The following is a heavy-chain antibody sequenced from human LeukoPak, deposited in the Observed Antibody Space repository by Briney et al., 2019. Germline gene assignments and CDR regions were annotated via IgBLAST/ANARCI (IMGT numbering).Heavy chain of an antibody. V-gene: IGHV4-59*01. CDR1: GGSISSYY. J-gene: IGHJ1*01. D-gene: IGHD4-17*01. CDR2: IYYSGST. CDR3: ARGEDGDYYFQH. Sequence: ASETLSLTCTVSGGSISSYYWSWIRQPPGKGLEWIGYIYYSGSTDYNPSLKSRVTISLDTSKNQFSLKVSSVTAADTAVYYCARGEDGDYYFQHWGQGTLVTVSS.